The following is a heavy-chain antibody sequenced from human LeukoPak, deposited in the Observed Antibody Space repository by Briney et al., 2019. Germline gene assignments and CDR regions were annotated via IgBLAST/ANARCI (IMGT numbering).Heavy chain of an antibody. Sequence: PSETLSLTCAVYGGSFSGYYWSWIRQPPGKGLGWIGEINHSGSTNYNPSLKSRVTISVDTSKNQFSLKLSSVTAADTAVYYCARDRSQLVLSFDYYYYGMDVWGQGTTVTVSS. J-gene: IGHJ6*02. CDR1: GGSFSGYY. V-gene: IGHV4-34*01. CDR2: INHSGST. D-gene: IGHD6-13*01. CDR3: ARDRSQLVLSFDYYYYGMDV.